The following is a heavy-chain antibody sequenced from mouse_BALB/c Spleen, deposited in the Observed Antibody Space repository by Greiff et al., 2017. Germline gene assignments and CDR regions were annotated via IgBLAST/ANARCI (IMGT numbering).Heavy chain of an antibody. V-gene: IGHV1S81*02. CDR2: INPSNGRT. CDR3: ARSGGTTATWFAY. D-gene: IGHD1-2*01. Sequence: VQLQQSGAELVKPGASVKLSCKASGYTFTSYWMHWVKQRPGQGLEWIGEINPSNGRTNYNEKFKSKATLTVDKSSSTAYMQLSSLTSEDSAVYYCARSGGTTATWFAYWGQGTLVTVSA. CDR1: GYTFTSYW. J-gene: IGHJ3*01.